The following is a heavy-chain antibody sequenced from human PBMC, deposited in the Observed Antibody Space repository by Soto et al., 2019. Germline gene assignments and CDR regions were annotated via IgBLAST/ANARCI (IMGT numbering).Heavy chain of an antibody. CDR1: GFTFSSYE. D-gene: IGHD3-9*01. V-gene: IGHV3-48*03. CDR3: ATLYYDILTGSNWFDP. Sequence: GGSLRLSCAASGFTFSSYEMNWVRQAPGKGLEWVSYISSSGSTIYYADSVKGRFTISRDNAKNSLYLQMNSLRAEDTAVYYCATLYYDILTGSNWFDPWGQGTLVTVSS. CDR2: ISSSGSTI. J-gene: IGHJ5*02.